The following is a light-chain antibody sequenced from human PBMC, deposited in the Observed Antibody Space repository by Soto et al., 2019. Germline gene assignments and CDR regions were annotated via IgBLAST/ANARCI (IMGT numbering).Light chain of an antibody. CDR3: QQSFSTPLM. Sequence: DIPMTQSPSSLSASVGDRVTITCRASQSISNYLNWYQQKPGKAPKLLIYAASSFQSGVPSRFSGSGSGTDFTLTIRSLQPEDLATYFCQQSFSTPLMFGQGTKVEI. CDR1: QSISNY. CDR2: AAS. V-gene: IGKV1-39*01. J-gene: IGKJ1*01.